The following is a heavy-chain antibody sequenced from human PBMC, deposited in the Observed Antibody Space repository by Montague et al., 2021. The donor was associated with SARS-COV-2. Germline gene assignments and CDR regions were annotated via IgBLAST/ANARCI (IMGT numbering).Heavy chain of an antibody. D-gene: IGHD6-19*01. CDR1: GDSISHSSYY. J-gene: IGHJ4*02. CDR3: ARVRQWRVPFDY. Sequence: SETLSLTCTVSGDSISHSSYYWGWIRQPPGKGLEWIGSIYYSGSNYYNPSLKSRVTISVDTSKNQVSLKMNSVTAADTAVYYCARVRQWRVPFDYWGQGTLVTVSS. V-gene: IGHV4-39*07. CDR2: IYYSGSN.